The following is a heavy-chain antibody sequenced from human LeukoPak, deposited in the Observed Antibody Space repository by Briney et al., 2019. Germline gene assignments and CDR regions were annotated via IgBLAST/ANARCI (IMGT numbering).Heavy chain of an antibody. J-gene: IGHJ6*03. CDR2: IRYDGSNK. V-gene: IGHV3-30*02. Sequence: GGSLRLSCAASGFTFSSYGMHWVRQAPGKGLEWVAFIRYDGSNKYYADSVKGRFTISRDNSKNTLYLQMNSLRAEDTAVYYCAKGWIQLWIGGMDVWGKGTTVTVSS. CDR1: GFTFSSYG. CDR3: AKGWIQLWIGGMDV. D-gene: IGHD5-18*01.